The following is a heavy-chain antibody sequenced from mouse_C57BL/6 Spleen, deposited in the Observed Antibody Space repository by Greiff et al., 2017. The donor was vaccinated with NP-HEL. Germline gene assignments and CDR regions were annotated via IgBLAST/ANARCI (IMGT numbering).Heavy chain of an antibody. CDR1: GYAFSSSW. J-gene: IGHJ2*01. V-gene: IGHV1-82*01. CDR2: IYPGDGDT. CDR3: ARLGDWGY. Sequence: QVQLKQSGPELVKPGASVKISCKASGYAFSSSWMNWLKQRPGKGLEWIGRIYPGDGDTNYNGKFKGKATLTADKSSSTAYMQLSSLTSEDSAVYFCARLGDWGYWGQGTTLTVSS. D-gene: IGHD4-1*01.